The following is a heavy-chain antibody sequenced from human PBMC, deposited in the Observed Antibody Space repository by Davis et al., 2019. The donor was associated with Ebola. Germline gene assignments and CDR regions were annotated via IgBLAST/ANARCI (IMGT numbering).Heavy chain of an antibody. D-gene: IGHD6-19*01. J-gene: IGHJ5*02. V-gene: IGHV4-59*08. CDR3: ASSGWPQYPYNWFDP. Sequence: GSLRLSCTVSGGSISSYYWSWIRQPPGKGLEWIGYIYYSGSTNYNPSLKSRVTISVDTSKNQFSLKLSSVTAADAAVYYCASSGWPQYPYNWFDPWGQGTLVTVSS. CDR1: GGSISSYY. CDR2: IYYSGST.